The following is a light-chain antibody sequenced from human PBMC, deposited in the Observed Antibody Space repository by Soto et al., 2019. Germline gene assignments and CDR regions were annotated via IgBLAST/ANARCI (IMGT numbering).Light chain of an antibody. CDR3: QQYNNWPIT. J-gene: IGKJ5*01. Sequence: EIVMTQSPVALSVSPGEGATLSCRASQAIRSDLAWYQQKPGQAPRLLISDVSTRATGIPARFNGSGSGTEFTLTISSLQSEDFAVYYCQQYNNWPITFGQGTRLEIK. CDR1: QAIRSD. V-gene: IGKV3-15*01. CDR2: DVS.